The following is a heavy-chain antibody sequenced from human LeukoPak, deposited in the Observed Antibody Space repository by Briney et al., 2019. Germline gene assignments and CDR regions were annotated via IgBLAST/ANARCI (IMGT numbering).Heavy chain of an antibody. CDR2: INHSGST. D-gene: IGHD5-18*01. J-gene: IGHJ4*02. V-gene: IGHV4-34*01. CDR3: ARRRGYSYGHFDY. Sequence: SETLSLTCAVYGGSFSGYYWSWIRQPPGKGLEWIGEINHSGSTNYNPSLKSRVTISVDTSKNQFSLKLSSVTAADTAVYYCARRRGYSYGHFDYWGQGTLVTVSS. CDR1: GGSFSGYY.